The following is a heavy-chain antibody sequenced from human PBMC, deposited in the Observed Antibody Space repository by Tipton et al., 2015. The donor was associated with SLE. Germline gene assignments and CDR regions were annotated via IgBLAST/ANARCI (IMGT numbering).Heavy chain of an antibody. J-gene: IGHJ3*02. CDR3: AWVGPSDAFDI. CDR2: SSGSAGST. CDR1: GFTFSSYA. D-gene: IGHD3-10*01. Sequence: SLRLSCAASGFTFSSYAMSWVRQAPGKGLEWVSASSGSAGSTYYADSVKGRFTISRDNSKNTLYLQMNSLRAEDTAEYYGAWVGPSDAFDIWGQGTMVTVSS. V-gene: IGHV3-23*01.